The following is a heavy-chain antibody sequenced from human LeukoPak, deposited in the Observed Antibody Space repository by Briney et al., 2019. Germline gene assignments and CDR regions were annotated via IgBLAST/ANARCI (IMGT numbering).Heavy chain of an antibody. CDR3: ARLRPSGMGGGFDY. CDR1: GGSISAYY. J-gene: IGHJ4*02. CDR2: IYYSGST. D-gene: IGHD3-10*01. Sequence: SETLSLTCTVSGGSISAYYWSWIRQPPGKGLEWIGSIYYSGSTYYNPSLKSRVTISVDTSKNQFSLKLSSVTAADTAVYYCARLRPSGMGGGFDYWGQGTLVTVSS. V-gene: IGHV4-59*08.